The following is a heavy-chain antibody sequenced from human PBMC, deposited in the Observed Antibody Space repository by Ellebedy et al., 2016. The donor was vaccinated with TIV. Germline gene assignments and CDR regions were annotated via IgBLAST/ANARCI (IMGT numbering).Heavy chain of an antibody. CDR3: ARVGYNWNYVDY. V-gene: IGHV4-39*07. J-gene: IGHJ4*02. D-gene: IGHD1-20*01. CDR1: GGSISSSSYY. CDR2: IYYSGST. Sequence: MPSETLSLTCTVSGGSISSSSYYWGWIRQPPGKGLAWIGSIYYSGSTYYNPSLKSRVTISVDTSKNQFSLKLSSVTAEDTAVYYCARVGYNWNYVDYWGQGTLVTVSS.